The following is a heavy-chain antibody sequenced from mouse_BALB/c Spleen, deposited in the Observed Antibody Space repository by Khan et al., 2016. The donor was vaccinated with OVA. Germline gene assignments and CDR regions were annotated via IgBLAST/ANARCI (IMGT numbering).Heavy chain of an antibody. Sequence: VQLQQPGAELVKSGATVKLSCTASGLNFTDTYMHWLNQWPDQGLEWLGRIDPRNGSTNYDPKFQGKDTITADKSSNTAYLQLSSLTSEDTAVYDCARMARKWGQGTTVTVSS. CDR1: GLNFTDTY. CDR2: IDPRNGST. V-gene: IGHV14-3*02. CDR3: ARMARK. J-gene: IGHJ2*01.